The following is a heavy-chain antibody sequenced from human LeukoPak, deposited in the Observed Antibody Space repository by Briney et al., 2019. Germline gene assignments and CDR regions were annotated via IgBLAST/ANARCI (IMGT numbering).Heavy chain of an antibody. CDR1: GYTFTSYY. CDR2: INPSGGST. D-gene: IGHD5-12*01. CDR3: ARGVGIVTTTPAAGVDY. J-gene: IGHJ4*02. Sequence: ASVKVSCKASGYTFTSYYVHWVRQAPGQGLEWMGIINPSGGSTTYAQKFQGRVTMTRDMSTSTVYMELSSLRSEDTAVYSCARGVGIVTTTPAAGVDYWGQGTLVTVSS. V-gene: IGHV1-46*01.